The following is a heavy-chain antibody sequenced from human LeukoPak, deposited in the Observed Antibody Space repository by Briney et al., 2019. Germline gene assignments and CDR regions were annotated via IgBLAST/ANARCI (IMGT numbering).Heavy chain of an antibody. J-gene: IGHJ4*02. V-gene: IGHV3-23*01. Sequence: GGSLRLSCAASGFSFSSYAMSWVRQAPGKGLEWVSGISGSGGSTYYADSVKGRFTISRDNSKNTVFLQMNSLRAEDTTVYYCAKGDTGSSISPFDCWGQATLVTVSS. CDR2: ISGSGGST. D-gene: IGHD1-26*01. CDR1: GFSFSSYA. CDR3: AKGDTGSSISPFDC.